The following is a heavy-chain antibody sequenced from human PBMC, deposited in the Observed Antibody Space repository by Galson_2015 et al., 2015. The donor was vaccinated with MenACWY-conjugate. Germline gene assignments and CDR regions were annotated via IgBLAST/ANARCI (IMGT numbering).Heavy chain of an antibody. J-gene: IGHJ6*02. CDR3: ARPPPGGRGMDV. CDR2: ISPGDSNT. Sequence: QSGAEVKKPGESLKISCTTTGYSFPTYWIAWVRQVPGTGLEWMGLISPGDSNTRYSPSFQGQVTISADKSISTAYLQWSSLKASDTAKYYCARPPPGGRGMDVWDQGSTVTGSS. V-gene: IGHV5-51*01. D-gene: IGHD1-26*01. CDR1: GYSFPTYW.